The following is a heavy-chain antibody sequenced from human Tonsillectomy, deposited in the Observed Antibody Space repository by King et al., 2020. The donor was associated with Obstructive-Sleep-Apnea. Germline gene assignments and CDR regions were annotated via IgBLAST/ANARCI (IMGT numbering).Heavy chain of an antibody. CDR3: ARTPGSMIVVGTYFDY. V-gene: IGHV4-61*01. J-gene: IGHJ4*02. Sequence: VQLQESGPGLVKPSETLSLTCTVSGGSVSSGSYYWSWIRQPPGKGLEWIGYIYYSGSTNYNPSLKSRVTLSVDTSKNQFSLKLSSVTAADTAVYYCARTPGSMIVVGTYFDYWGQGTLVTVSS. CDR2: IYYSGST. D-gene: IGHD3-22*01. CDR1: GGSVSSGSYY.